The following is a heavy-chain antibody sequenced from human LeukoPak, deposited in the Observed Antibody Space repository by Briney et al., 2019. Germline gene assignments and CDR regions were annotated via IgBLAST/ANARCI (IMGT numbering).Heavy chain of an antibody. J-gene: IGHJ3*02. CDR2: INHSGST. CDR1: GGSFSGYY. D-gene: IGHD2-15*01. CDR3: ARGRRRRHAVADAFDI. Sequence: PSETLSLTCAVYGGSFSGYYWSWIRQPPGKGLEWIGEINHSGSTNYNPSLKSRVTISVDTSKNQFSLKLSSVTAADTAVYYCARGRRRRHAVADAFDIWGQGTMVTVSS. V-gene: IGHV4-34*01.